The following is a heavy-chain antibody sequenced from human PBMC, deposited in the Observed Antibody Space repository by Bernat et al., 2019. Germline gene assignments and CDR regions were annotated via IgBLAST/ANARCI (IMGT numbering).Heavy chain of an antibody. CDR3: ASRSYAVAGPFWDY. V-gene: IGHV3-30*01. Sequence: QVQLVESGGGVVQPGRSLRLSCAASGFTFSSYAMHWVRQAPGKGLEWVAVISYDGSNKYYADSVKGRFTISRDNSKNTLYLQMNSLRAEDTAVYYCASRSYAVAGPFWDYWGQGTLVTVSS. J-gene: IGHJ4*02. CDR1: GFTFSSYA. CDR2: ISYDGSNK. D-gene: IGHD6-19*01.